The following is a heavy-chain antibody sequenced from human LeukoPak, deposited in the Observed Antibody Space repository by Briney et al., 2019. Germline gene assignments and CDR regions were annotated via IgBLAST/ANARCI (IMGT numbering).Heavy chain of an antibody. V-gene: IGHV1-18*01. CDR3: ARMAYDILTGYFQPNWFDP. CDR1: GYTFTNYG. Sequence: ASVEVSCTASGYTFTNYGISWVRQAPGQGLEWMGWISGYNGNTKIAQKFRGRVTMTTDTSTSTAYMELRSLRSDDTAVYYCARMAYDILTGYFQPNWFDPWGQGTLVTVSS. J-gene: IGHJ5*02. D-gene: IGHD3-9*01. CDR2: ISGYNGNT.